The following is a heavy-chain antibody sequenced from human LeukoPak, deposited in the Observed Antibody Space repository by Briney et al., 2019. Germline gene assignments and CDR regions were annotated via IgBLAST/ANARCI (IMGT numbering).Heavy chain of an antibody. J-gene: IGHJ4*02. V-gene: IGHV4-30-4*08. CDR3: ARALLYDSSGYYFSVFDY. CDR1: GGSISSGDYY. D-gene: IGHD3-22*01. Sequence: SQTLSLTXTVSGGSISSGDYYWSWIRQPPGKGLEWIGYIYYSGSTYYNPSLKSRVTISVDTSKNQFSLKLSSVTAADTAVYYCARALLYDSSGYYFSVFDYWGQGTLVTVSS. CDR2: IYYSGST.